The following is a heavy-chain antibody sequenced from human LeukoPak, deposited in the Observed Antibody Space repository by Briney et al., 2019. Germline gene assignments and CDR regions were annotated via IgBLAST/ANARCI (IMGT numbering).Heavy chain of an antibody. D-gene: IGHD5-18*01. V-gene: IGHV1-18*01. CDR1: GYTFTSYG. J-gene: IGHJ4*02. Sequence: GASVKVSCKASGYTFTSYGIAWVRQAPGQGLESMGWISSYNGNTNYAQKFQGRVTMTTDTSTTTSYMQLRSLRSDDTAIYYRARVDGYNYGRPFDYWGQGTLVTVSS. CDR2: ISSYNGNT. CDR3: ARVDGYNYGRPFDY.